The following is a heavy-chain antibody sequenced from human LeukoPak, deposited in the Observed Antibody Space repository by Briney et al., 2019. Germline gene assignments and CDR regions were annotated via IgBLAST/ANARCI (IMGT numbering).Heavy chain of an antibody. CDR2: IYSSGST. J-gene: IGHJ4*02. CDR1: GGSISSYY. V-gene: IGHV4-59*01. CDR3: ARGDYADY. Sequence: PSETLSLTCTVSGGSISSYYWNWIRQPPGKGLEWIGYIYSSGSTNYNPSLKSRVTISIDTSKNQFSLKLSSVTAADTAVYYCARGDYADYWGQGTLVTVSS.